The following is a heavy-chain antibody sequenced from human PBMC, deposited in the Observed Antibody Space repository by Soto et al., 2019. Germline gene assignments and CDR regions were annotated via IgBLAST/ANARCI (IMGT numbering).Heavy chain of an antibody. CDR1: GFTFNSYV. J-gene: IGHJ4*02. D-gene: IGHD3-22*01. CDR3: ARGRYLDSSDYWVANLTFDH. Sequence: HPGGSVRLSCAASGFTFNSYVMTWVRQAPGEGLEWVSSISRSGRGSAYYADSVKGRFTISRDNSENTLFLQMNNLRDEDTALYYCARGRYLDSSDYWVANLTFDHWGLGTLVTVSS. V-gene: IGHV3-23*01. CDR2: ISRSGRGSA.